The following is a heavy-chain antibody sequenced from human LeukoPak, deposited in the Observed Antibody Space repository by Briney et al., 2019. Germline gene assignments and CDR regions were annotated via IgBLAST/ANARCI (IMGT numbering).Heavy chain of an antibody. CDR1: GFTFSSYA. CDR3: AKGASHDYGDYGAGFCDY. V-gene: IGHV3-23*01. J-gene: IGHJ4*02. Sequence: GGSLRLSCAASGFTFSSYAMSWVRQAPGKGLEWVSAISGSGGSTYYADSVKGRFTISRDNSKNTLYLQMNSLRAEDTAVYYCAKGASHDYGDYGAGFCDYWSQGTLVTVSS. CDR2: ISGSGGST. D-gene: IGHD4-17*01.